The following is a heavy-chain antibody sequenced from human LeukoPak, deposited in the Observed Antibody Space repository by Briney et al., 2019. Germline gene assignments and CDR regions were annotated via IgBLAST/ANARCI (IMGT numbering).Heavy chain of an antibody. D-gene: IGHD2-2*01. CDR2: IIPIFGIA. CDR1: GGTFISYA. CDR3: ASFDIVVVPAAISAFDI. V-gene: IGHV1-69*04. Sequence: ASVKVSCKASGGTFISYAISWVRQAPGQGLEWMGRIIPIFGIANYAQKFQGRVTITADKSTSTAYMELSSLRSEDTAVYYCASFDIVVVPAAISAFDIWGQGTMVTVSS. J-gene: IGHJ3*02.